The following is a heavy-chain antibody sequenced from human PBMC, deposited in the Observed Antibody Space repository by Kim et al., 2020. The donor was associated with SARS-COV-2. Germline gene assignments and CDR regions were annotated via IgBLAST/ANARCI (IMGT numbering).Heavy chain of an antibody. CDR1: GGSFSGYY. D-gene: IGHD6-19*01. CDR2: INHSGST. Sequence: SETLSLTCAVYGGSFSGYYWSWIRQPPGKGLEWIGEINHSGSTNYNPSLKSRVTISVDTSKNQFSLKLSSVTAADTAVYYCARGARIAVAGGKGAFDIWGQGTMVTVSS. V-gene: IGHV4-34*01. CDR3: ARGARIAVAGGKGAFDI. J-gene: IGHJ3*02.